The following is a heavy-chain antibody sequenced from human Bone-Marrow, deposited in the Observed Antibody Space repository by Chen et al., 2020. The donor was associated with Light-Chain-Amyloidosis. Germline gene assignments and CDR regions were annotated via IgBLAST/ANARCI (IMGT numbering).Heavy chain of an antibody. Sequence: VESGGGVVQPGRSLGLPWAASGFTFSSYAMYWVRQAPGKGLEWLAFISYDGSRVSYAGSLKGRFTISRDQSKRKLYLQMNSLGPEDTALYYCARERDGRGLDYWGQGTLVSVST. V-gene: IGHV3-30*03. CDR1: GFTFSSYA. D-gene: IGHD3-10*01. CDR3: ARERDGRGLDY. J-gene: IGHJ4*02. CDR2: ISYDGSRV.